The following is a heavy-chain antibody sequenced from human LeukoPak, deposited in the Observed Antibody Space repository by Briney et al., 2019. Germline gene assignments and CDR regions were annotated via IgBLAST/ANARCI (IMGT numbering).Heavy chain of an antibody. V-gene: IGHV4-30-4*08. D-gene: IGHD2-15*01. CDR1: GGSISSGDYY. J-gene: IGHJ3*02. CDR3: ARDIEGGARYDAFDI. CDR2: IYYSGST. Sequence: SETLSLTCTVSGGSISSGDYYWSWIRQPPGKGLEWIGYIYYSGSTYYNPSLKSRVTISVDTSKNQFSLKLSSVTAADTTVYYCARDIEGGARYDAFDIWGQGTMVTVSS.